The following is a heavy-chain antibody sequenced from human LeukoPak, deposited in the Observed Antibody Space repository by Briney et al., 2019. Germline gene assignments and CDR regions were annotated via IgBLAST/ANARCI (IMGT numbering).Heavy chain of an antibody. D-gene: IGHD3-10*01. CDR3: ARRRRGLWFGESHNWFDP. CDR1: GGSISSYY. V-gene: IGHV4-59*12. Sequence: SETLSLTCTVSGGSISSYYWSWIRQPPGKGLEWIGYIYYSGSTNYNPSLKSRVTISVDTSKNQFSLKLSSVTAADTAVYYCARRRRGLWFGESHNWFDPWGQGTLVTVSS. J-gene: IGHJ5*02. CDR2: IYYSGST.